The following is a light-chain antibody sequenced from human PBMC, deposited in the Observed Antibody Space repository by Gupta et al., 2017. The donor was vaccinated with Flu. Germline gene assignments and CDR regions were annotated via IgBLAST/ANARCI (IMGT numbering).Light chain of an antibody. Sequence: EIVMTQSPATLSVSPVERATLSCRASQSVSSNLAWYQQKPGQAPRLLIYGASTRATGIPARFSGSGYGTEFTLTISSRQSEDFAVYYCQQNNNSPPHNFGQGTKLEIK. CDR2: GAS. CDR1: QSVSSN. CDR3: QQNNNSPPHN. J-gene: IGKJ2*01. V-gene: IGKV3-15*01.